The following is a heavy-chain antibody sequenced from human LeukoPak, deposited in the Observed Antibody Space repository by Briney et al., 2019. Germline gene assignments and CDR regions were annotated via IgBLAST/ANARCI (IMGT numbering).Heavy chain of an antibody. CDR3: ARVSNYDFWSGGSNWFDP. Sequence: ASVKVSCKASAYTFTSYDINWVRQATGQGLEWMGWMNPNSGNTGYAQKFQGRVTITRNTSISTAYMELSSLRSEDTAVYYCARVSNYDFWSGGSNWFDPWGQGTLVTVSS. D-gene: IGHD3-3*01. J-gene: IGHJ5*02. CDR1: AYTFTSYD. V-gene: IGHV1-8*03. CDR2: MNPNSGNT.